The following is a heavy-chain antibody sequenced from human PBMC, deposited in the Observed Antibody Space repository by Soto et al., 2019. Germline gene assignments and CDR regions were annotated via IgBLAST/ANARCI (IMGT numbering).Heavy chain of an antibody. J-gene: IGHJ1*01. D-gene: IGHD3-3*01. CDR2: IIPIFGTA. Sequence: SVKVSCKASGGTFSSYAISWVRQPRGQGLEWMGGIIPIFGTANYEQKFQGRVTITADNSTSTAYMELSSLRSEDTAVYYCARVSANFDGGYYDEYFQHWGQGTLVTVSS. CDR3: ARVSANFDGGYYDEYFQH. V-gene: IGHV1-69*06. CDR1: GGTFSSYA.